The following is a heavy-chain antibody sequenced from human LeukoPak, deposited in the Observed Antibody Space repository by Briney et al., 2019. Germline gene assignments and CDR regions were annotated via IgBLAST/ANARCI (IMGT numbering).Heavy chain of an antibody. CDR3: ARDLTMGGWFDP. Sequence: SVKVSCKASGYTFTSYGISWVRQAPGQGLEWMGGIIPIFGTANYAQKFQGRVTITADESTSTAYMELSSLRSEDTAVYYCARDLTMGGWFDPWGQGTLVTVSS. V-gene: IGHV1-69*13. D-gene: IGHD3-16*01. J-gene: IGHJ5*02. CDR2: IIPIFGTA. CDR1: GYTFTSYG.